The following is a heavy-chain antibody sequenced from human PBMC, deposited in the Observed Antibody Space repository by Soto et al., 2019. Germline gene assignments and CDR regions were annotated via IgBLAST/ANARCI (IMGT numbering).Heavy chain of an antibody. V-gene: IGHV3-48*01. CDR2: ISSSSSTI. Sequence: VQLVESGGGLVQPGGSLRLSCAASGFTFSSYSMNWVRQAPGKGLEWVSYISSSSSTIYYADSVKGRFTISRDNAENSLYLQMSSLRAEDTAVYYCARRSVAADAFDIWGQGTMVTVSS. CDR1: GFTFSSYS. CDR3: ARRSVAADAFDI. J-gene: IGHJ3*02. D-gene: IGHD2-15*01.